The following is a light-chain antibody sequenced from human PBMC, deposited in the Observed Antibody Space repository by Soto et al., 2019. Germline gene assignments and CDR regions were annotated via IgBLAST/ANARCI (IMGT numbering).Light chain of an antibody. CDR3: HQYQTWPRT. J-gene: IGKJ1*01. CDR1: QTISSN. V-gene: IGKV3-15*01. CDR2: GAS. Sequence: EIVLTQSPGTLSVSPGERATLSCRASQTISSNLAWYQQKPGQAPRLLVYGASTRATGFPARFSGSGSGTEFTLTISSLQSEDVAIYYCHQYQTWPRTFGQGTKVDIK.